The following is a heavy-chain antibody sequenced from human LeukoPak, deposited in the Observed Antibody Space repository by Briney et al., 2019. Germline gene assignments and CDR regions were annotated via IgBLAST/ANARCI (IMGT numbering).Heavy chain of an antibody. J-gene: IGHJ4*02. Sequence: GGSLRLSCAASGFTFSNYWMHWVRQAPGKGLVWVSRINSDGSSTTYADSVKGRFTTYRDNAKNTLNLQMNSLRAEDTAVYYCASDHCTSASCRDFDYRGQGTLVTVSS. D-gene: IGHD2-2*01. CDR3: ASDHCTSASCRDFDY. CDR1: GFTFSNYW. CDR2: INSDGSST. V-gene: IGHV3-74*03.